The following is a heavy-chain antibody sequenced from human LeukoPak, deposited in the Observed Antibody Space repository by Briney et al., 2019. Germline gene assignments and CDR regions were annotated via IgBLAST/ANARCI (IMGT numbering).Heavy chain of an antibody. J-gene: IGHJ5*01. V-gene: IGHV4-61*02. CDR3: AVGLVPAAIPDGPGPDS. CDR2: IYTSGST. D-gene: IGHD2-2*01. CDR1: GGSISSGSYY. Sequence: SETLSLTCTVSGGSISSGSYYWSWIRQPAGKGLEWIGRIYTSGSTNYNPSLKSRVTMSVDTSKNQFSLKLSSVTAADTAVHYCAVGLVPAAIPDGPGPDSWGQGTLVTVSS.